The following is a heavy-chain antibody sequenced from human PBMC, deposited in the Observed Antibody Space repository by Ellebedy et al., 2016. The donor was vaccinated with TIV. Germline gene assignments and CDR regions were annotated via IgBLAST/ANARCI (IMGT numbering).Heavy chain of an antibody. Sequence: GGSLRLSCAVYGGSFSGYYWSWIRQAPGKGLEWVGVIRSKAYGGTTEYAASVKGRFTISRDDSKSIAYLQMNSLKTEDTAVYYCTRDNILWGNFDYWGQGTLVTVSS. CDR3: TRDNILWGNFDY. J-gene: IGHJ4*02. CDR2: IRSKAYGGTT. V-gene: IGHV3-49*03. D-gene: IGHD3-16*01. CDR1: GGSFSGYY.